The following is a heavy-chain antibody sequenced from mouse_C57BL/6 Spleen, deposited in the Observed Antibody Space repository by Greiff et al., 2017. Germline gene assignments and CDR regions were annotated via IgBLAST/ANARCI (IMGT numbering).Heavy chain of an antibody. CDR1: GYTFTSYW. J-gene: IGHJ3*01. CDR3: ARVGDYDPAWFAY. CDR2: IDPSDSYT. D-gene: IGHD2-4*01. V-gene: IGHV1-69*01. Sequence: VQLQQPGAELVMPGASVKLSCKASGYTFTSYWMHWVKQRPGQGLEWIGEIDPSDSYTNYNQKFKGKSTLTVDKSSSTAYMQLSSLTSEDSAVYYCARVGDYDPAWFAYWGQGTLVTVSA.